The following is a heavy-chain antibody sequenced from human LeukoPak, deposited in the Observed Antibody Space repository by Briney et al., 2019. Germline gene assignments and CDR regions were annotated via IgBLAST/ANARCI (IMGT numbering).Heavy chain of an antibody. D-gene: IGHD1-1*01. CDR3: ATEVAGY. J-gene: IGHJ4*02. V-gene: IGHV4-61*02. CDR2: IYTSGST. Sequence: SETLSLTCTVSGGSISSGSYYWSWIRQPAGKVLEWIGRIYTSGSTNYNPALNSLVNISVDTSKNQFSLKLSSVTAADTAVYYCATEVAGYWGQGTLVTVSS. CDR1: GGSISSGSYY.